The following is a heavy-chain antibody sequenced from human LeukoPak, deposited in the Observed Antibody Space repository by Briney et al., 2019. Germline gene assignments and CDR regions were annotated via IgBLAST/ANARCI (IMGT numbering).Heavy chain of an antibody. CDR2: IYHSGST. Sequence: PSETLSLTCTVTGYPISSGYYWAWIRQPPGKGLEWIGSIYHSGSTYFNPSLKSRVTISVDTSKNQFSLKLSSVTAADTAVYYCARTTEGGYTYDYFYYYYMDVWGKGTTVTISS. J-gene: IGHJ6*03. CDR3: ARTTEGGYTYDYFYYYYMDV. V-gene: IGHV4-38-2*02. CDR1: GYPISSGYY. D-gene: IGHD5-18*01.